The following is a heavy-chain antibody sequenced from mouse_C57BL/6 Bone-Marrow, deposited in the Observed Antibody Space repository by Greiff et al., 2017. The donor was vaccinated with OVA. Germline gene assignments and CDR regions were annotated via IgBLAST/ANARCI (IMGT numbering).Heavy chain of an antibody. J-gene: IGHJ3*01. CDR1: GFSFNTYA. CDR2: IRSKSNNYAT. V-gene: IGHV10-1*01. CDR3: VRQSNYVRFAY. Sequence: EVQLQESGGGLVQPKGSLKLSCAASGFSFNTYAMNWVRQAPGKGLEWVARIRSKSNNYATYYADSVKDRFTISRDDSESMLYLQMNNLKTEDTAMYYCVRQSNYVRFAYWGQGTLVTVSA. D-gene: IGHD2-5*01.